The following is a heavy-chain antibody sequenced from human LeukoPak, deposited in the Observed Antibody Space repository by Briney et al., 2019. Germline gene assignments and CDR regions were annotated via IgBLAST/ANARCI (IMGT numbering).Heavy chain of an antibody. CDR3: AREGEYCSSTSCYGWFDP. Sequence: ASVKVSCKASGYTFTGYYMHWVRQAPGQGLEWMGWINPNSGGTNYAQKFQGRVTMTRDTSISTAYMELSRLRSDDTAVYYCAREGEYCSSTSCYGWFDPWGQRTLVTVSS. D-gene: IGHD2-2*01. V-gene: IGHV1-2*02. CDR1: GYTFTGYY. CDR2: INPNSGGT. J-gene: IGHJ5*02.